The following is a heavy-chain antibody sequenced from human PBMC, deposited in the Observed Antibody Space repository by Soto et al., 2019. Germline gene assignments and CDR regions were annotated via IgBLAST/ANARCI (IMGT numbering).Heavy chain of an antibody. V-gene: IGHV6-1*01. CDR1: GNSVSTNLAA. Sequence: SQTLSLTYAISGNSVSTNLAARNWIRQSPSTGLEWLGRTYYRSKWYNDYAVSVKSRITINPHTSKNQFSLQLNSVTPEDTAVYYWARAWGRNYDHWTGSLLYYGMDVWGQGTTVTVSS. CDR2: TYYRSKWYN. D-gene: IGHD3-3*01. CDR3: ARAWGRNYDHWTGSLLYYGMDV. J-gene: IGHJ6*02.